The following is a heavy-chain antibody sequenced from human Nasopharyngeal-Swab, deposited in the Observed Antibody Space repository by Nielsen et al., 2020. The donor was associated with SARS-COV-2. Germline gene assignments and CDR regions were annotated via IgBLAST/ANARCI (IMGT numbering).Heavy chain of an antibody. J-gene: IGHJ6*02. CDR3: ARGPGWVVVVVAAISVAGMDV. CDR1: GGTFSSYA. Sequence: ASVKVSCKASGGTFSSYAISWVRQAPGQGLEWMGWMNPNSGNTGYAQKFQGRVTMTRNTSISTAYMELSSLRSEDTAVYYCARGPGWVVVVVAAISVAGMDVWGQGTTVTVSS. V-gene: IGHV1-8*02. D-gene: IGHD2-15*01. CDR2: MNPNSGNT.